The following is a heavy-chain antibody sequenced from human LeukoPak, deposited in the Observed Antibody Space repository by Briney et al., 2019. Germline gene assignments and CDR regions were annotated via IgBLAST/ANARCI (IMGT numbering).Heavy chain of an antibody. Sequence: GESLKISCKGSGYSFTSYGISWVRQAPGQGLEWMGWISAYNGNTNYAQKLQGRVTMTTDTSTSTAYMELRSLRSDDTAVYYCARPRELLRIYYFDYWGQGTLVTVSS. V-gene: IGHV1-18*01. CDR1: GYSFTSYG. CDR2: ISAYNGNT. CDR3: ARPRELLRIYYFDY. D-gene: IGHD1-26*01. J-gene: IGHJ4*02.